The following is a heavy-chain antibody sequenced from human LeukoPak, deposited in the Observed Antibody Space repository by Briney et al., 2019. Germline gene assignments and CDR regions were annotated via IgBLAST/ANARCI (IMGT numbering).Heavy chain of an antibody. V-gene: IGHV5-51*01. CDR2: IYVGDPDT. CDR3: ARPRIAAAGYAFDI. D-gene: IGHD6-13*01. J-gene: IGHJ3*02. Sequence: GESLKISCKDSGYSFSNHWIGWVRQMPGKNLEWMGIIYVGDPDTRYSPSFQGQVTISADKSINTAYLQWSSLKASDTAMYYCARPRIAAAGYAFDIWGQGTMVTVSS. CDR1: GYSFSNHW.